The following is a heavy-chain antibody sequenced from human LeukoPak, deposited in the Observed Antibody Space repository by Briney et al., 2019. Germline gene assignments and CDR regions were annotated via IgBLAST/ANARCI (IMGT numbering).Heavy chain of an antibody. Sequence: GVSLRLSCAASGFTFRSYAMSWVRRAPGRGLEWVSAISGRGGGTYYADSVKGRFTIPRDNSKNTLYLQMNSLRAEDTAVYYCAKVVPRYCSGGSCYPDYWGQGTLVTVSS. CDR3: AKVVPRYCSGGSCYPDY. J-gene: IGHJ4*02. D-gene: IGHD2-15*01. CDR2: ISGRGGGT. V-gene: IGHV3-23*01. CDR1: GFTFRSYA.